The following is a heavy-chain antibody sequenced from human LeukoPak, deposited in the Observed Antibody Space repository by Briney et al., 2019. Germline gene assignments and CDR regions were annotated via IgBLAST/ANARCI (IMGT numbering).Heavy chain of an antibody. CDR3: AKVRGSYSRRDAFDI. Sequence: PGGSLRLSCAASGFTFSNYAMHWVRQAPGKGLEWVAVISYDGSNKYYADFVKGRFTISRDNSKNTLYLQMNSLRAEDTAVYYCAKVRGSYSRRDAFDIWGQGTMVTVSS. V-gene: IGHV3-30-3*01. CDR2: ISYDGSNK. CDR1: GFTFSNYA. D-gene: IGHD1-26*01. J-gene: IGHJ3*02.